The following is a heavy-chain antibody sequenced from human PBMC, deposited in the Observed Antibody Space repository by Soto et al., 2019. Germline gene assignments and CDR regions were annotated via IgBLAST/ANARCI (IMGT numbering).Heavy chain of an antibody. V-gene: IGHV4-39*01. D-gene: IGHD3-22*01. CDR3: ARGTYHYDSSGYPTPYFFDY. Sequence: SETLSLTCTVSGGSINSGTYYWGWIRQSPGKGLEWIGTIYYSGTTYSKPSLKSQVTISVDTSKNQFSLKLNSVTAADTAVFYCARGTYHYDSSGYPTPYFFDYWGQGTLVTVSS. CDR1: GGSINSGTYY. J-gene: IGHJ4*02. CDR2: IYYSGTT.